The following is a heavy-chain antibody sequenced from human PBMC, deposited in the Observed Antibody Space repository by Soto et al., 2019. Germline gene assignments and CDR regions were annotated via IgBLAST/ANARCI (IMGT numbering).Heavy chain of an antibody. Sequence: ASVKVSCKASGYTFRSYGIHWVRQAPGQGLEWMGRISVILGIANYAQKFQGRVTMTTDTSTSTAYMELSSLRSEDTAVYYCASHVVAYCGGDCPNDAFDIWGQGTMVTVSS. D-gene: IGHD2-21*01. CDR3: ASHVVAYCGGDCPNDAFDI. CDR2: ISVILGIA. CDR1: GYTFRSYG. V-gene: IGHV1-69*04. J-gene: IGHJ3*02.